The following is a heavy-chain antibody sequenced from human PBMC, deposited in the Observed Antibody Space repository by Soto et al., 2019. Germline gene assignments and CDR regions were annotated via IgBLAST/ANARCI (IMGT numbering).Heavy chain of an antibody. CDR3: ARRGCSSTSCQHYYYGMDV. CDR2: IIPIFGTA. D-gene: IGHD2-2*01. Sequence: SVKVSCKASGGTFSSYAISWVRQAPGQGLEWMGGIIPIFGTANYAQKFQGRVTITADESTSTAYMELSSLRSEDTAVYYCARRGCSSTSCQHYYYGMDVWGQGTTVTVSS. J-gene: IGHJ6*02. CDR1: GGTFSSYA. V-gene: IGHV1-69*13.